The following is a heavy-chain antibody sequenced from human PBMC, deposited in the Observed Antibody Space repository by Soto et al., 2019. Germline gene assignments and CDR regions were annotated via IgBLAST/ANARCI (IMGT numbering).Heavy chain of an antibody. CDR2: ISGSGGST. V-gene: IGHV3-23*01. CDR3: AEALTTVSKYYFDY. J-gene: IGHJ4*02. Sequence: GGSLRLSCAASGFTFSNYAMSWVRQAPGKWLEWVSVISGSGGSTYYADSVKGRFTISRDNSKNTLYLQMNSLRVEDTAVYYCAEALTTVSKYYFDYWGQGXLVTVYS. D-gene: IGHD4-17*01. CDR1: GFTFSNYA.